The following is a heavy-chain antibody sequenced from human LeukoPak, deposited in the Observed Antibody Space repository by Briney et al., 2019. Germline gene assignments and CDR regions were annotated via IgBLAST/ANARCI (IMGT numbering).Heavy chain of an antibody. Sequence: GASVKVSCKASGYTFTSYYMHWVRQAPGQGLEWMGIINPNSGGTNYAQRFQGRVTMTRDTSISTAYMELSRLRSDDTAMYYCATTVVVPAAIDAFDIWGQGTMVTVSS. J-gene: IGHJ3*02. CDR3: ATTVVVPAAIDAFDI. V-gene: IGHV1-2*02. CDR1: GYTFTSYY. D-gene: IGHD2-2*01. CDR2: INPNSGGT.